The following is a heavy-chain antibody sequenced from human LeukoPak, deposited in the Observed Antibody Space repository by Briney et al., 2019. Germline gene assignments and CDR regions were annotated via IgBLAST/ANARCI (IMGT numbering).Heavy chain of an antibody. J-gene: IGHJ5*02. V-gene: IGHV4-39*07. Sequence: SETLSLTCTVSGGSISSSSYYWGWIRQPPGKGLEWIGSIYYSGSTYYNPSLKSRVTISVDTSKNQFSLKLSSVTAADTAVYYCARDQRPGLLRKTNNWFDPWGQGTLVTVSS. CDR2: IYYSGST. CDR1: GGSISSSSYY. CDR3: ARDQRPGLLRKTNNWFDP. D-gene: IGHD3-22*01.